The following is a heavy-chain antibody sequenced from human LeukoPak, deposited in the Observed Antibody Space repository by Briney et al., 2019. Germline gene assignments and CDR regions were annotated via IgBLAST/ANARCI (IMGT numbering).Heavy chain of an antibody. J-gene: IGHJ3*02. CDR2: ISSSSSYI. CDR3: ARSSHYYDSSGYVRDAFDI. CDR1: GFTFSSYS. V-gene: IGHV3-21*01. Sequence: GGSLRLSCAASGFTFSSYSMNWVCQAPGKGLEWVSSISSSSSYIYYADSVKGRFTISRDNAKNSPYLQMNSLRAEDTAVYYCARSSHYYDSSGYVRDAFDIWGQGTMVTVSS. D-gene: IGHD3-22*01.